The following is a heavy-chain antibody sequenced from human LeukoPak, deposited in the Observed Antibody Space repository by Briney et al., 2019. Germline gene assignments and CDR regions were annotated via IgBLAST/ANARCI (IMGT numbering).Heavy chain of an antibody. CDR1: GFTFSTYS. V-gene: IGHV3-48*02. D-gene: IGHD3-9*01. CDR3: ARDRDWAFDY. Sequence: GVSLRLSCVASGFTFSTYSMNWVRQAPGKGLEWVSYIRSSDRAIYYADSVTGRFTISRDNAKNSLYLQMHSLRDEDTAVYYCARDRDWAFDYWGQGTLVTVSP. J-gene: IGHJ4*02. CDR2: IRSSDRAI.